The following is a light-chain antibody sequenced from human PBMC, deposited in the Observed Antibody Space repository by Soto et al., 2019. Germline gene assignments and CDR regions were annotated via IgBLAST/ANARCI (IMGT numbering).Light chain of an antibody. CDR3: QQYYTVPRT. CDR1: QNILYSSNNKDY. CDR2: WAS. J-gene: IGKJ2*01. V-gene: IGKV4-1*01. Sequence: DIVMTQSPDSLAVSLGERATFNCKSSQNILYSSNNKDYLAWYQQKPGQPPKLLIYWASTRESGVPDRFSGSGSGTDFTLNISSLQAEDVAVYFCQQYYTVPRTFGQGTKLEIK.